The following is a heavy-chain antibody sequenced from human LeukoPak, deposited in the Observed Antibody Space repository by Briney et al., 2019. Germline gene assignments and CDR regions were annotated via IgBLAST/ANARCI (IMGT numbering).Heavy chain of an antibody. CDR3: VRGGNNWNLNL. Sequence: PSETLSLTCTVSGGSISSSSYYWGWIRQPPGKGLEWIGSIYYSGSTYYNPSLKSRVTISVDTSKNQFSLKLSSVTAADTAVYYCVRGGNNWNLNLWGQGTLVTVSS. D-gene: IGHD1-1*01. V-gene: IGHV4-39*07. J-gene: IGHJ5*02. CDR1: GGSISSSSYY. CDR2: IYYSGST.